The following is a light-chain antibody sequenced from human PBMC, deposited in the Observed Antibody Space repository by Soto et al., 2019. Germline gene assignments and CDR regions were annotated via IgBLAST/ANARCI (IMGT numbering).Light chain of an antibody. CDR1: QSVSSSY. CDR3: QQYGSSTWT. V-gene: IGKV3-20*01. J-gene: IGKJ1*01. CDR2: GAS. Sequence: DIVLTQSPGTLSLSPGERATLSCRASQSVSSSYLAWYQQKPGQAPRLLIYGASSRATGIPDRFSGSGSGTDFTLTINRLEPEDFAVYYCQQYGSSTWTFGQGTKV.